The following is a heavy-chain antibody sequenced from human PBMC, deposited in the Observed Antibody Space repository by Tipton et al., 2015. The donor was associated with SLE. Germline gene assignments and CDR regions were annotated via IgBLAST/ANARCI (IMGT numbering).Heavy chain of an antibody. D-gene: IGHD6-19*01. Sequence: LRLSCRVSGGSISGYFWNWVRQPPGKGLEWIGYIYSSGSTSYNSSLKSRVTISVDTSENQLSLRLSSVTAADTAVYYCARHRGYASGWRYFDYWGQGNLVTVSS. V-gene: IGHV4-59*08. CDR2: IYSSGST. CDR1: GGSISGYF. CDR3: ARHRGYASGWRYFDY. J-gene: IGHJ4*02.